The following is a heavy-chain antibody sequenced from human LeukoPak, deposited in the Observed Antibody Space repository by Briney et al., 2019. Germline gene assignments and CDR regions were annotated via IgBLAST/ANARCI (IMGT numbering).Heavy chain of an antibody. D-gene: IGHD3-10*01. CDR1: GYNFFTHG. CDR3: ARGSYFYGSGSFMGSDY. Sequence: ASVKVSCKASGYNFFTHGITWVRQAPGQRLEWMGWINGDNGNTKYSQKFQGRVTITMDTSATTAYMELSSLRSEDTAVYYCARGSYFYGSGSFMGSDYWGQGTLVTVSS. V-gene: IGHV1-3*01. J-gene: IGHJ4*02. CDR2: INGDNGNT.